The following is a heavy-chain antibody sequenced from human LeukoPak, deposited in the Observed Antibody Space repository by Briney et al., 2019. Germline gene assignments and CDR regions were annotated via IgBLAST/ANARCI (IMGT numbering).Heavy chain of an antibody. CDR2: ISYDGSNK. Sequence: GRSLRLSCAASGFTFSSYAMHWVRQAPGKGLEWVAVISYDGSNKYYADSVKGRFTISRDNSKNTLYLQMNSLRAVDTAVYYCARGAARGVPAAFYWGQGTLVTVSS. CDR3: ARGAARGVPAAFY. CDR1: GFTFSSYA. D-gene: IGHD2-2*01. V-gene: IGHV3-30*04. J-gene: IGHJ4*02.